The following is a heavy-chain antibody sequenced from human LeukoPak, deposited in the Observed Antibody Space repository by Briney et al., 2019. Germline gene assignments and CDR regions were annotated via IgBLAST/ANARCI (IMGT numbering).Heavy chain of an antibody. D-gene: IGHD6-19*01. V-gene: IGHV3-23*01. CDR1: GFTFSTYA. J-gene: IGHJ4*02. Sequence: GGSLRLSCAASGFTFSTYAMSWVRQAPGKGLEWVSAFSGNDGSTYYADSVKGRFTIPRDNSKNTLYLQMNSLRAEDTAVYYCAKDRSSSGWYWDYWGQGTLVTVSS. CDR2: FSGNDGST. CDR3: AKDRSSSGWYWDY.